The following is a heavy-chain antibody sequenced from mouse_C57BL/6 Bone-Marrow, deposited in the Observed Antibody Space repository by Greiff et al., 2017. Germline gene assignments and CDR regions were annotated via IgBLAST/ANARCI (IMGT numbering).Heavy chain of an antibody. J-gene: IGHJ3*01. D-gene: IGHD2-3*01. V-gene: IGHV1-69*01. CDR2: IDPSDSYT. Sequence: QVQLQQPGAELVMPGASVKLSCKASGYTFTSYWMHWVKQRLGQGLEWIGEIDPSDSYTNYNQKFKGKSTLTVDKSSSTAYMQLSSLTSEDSAVYYCARNDGYYGFAYWGQGTLVTVAA. CDR3: ARNDGYYGFAY. CDR1: GYTFTSYW.